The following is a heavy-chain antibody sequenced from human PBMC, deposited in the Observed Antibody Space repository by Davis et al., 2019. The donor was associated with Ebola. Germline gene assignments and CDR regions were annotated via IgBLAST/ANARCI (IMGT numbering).Heavy chain of an antibody. CDR2: ISYDGSNQ. D-gene: IGHD3-22*01. CDR3: AKEHPDSSGYLGVFDH. Sequence: PGGSLRLSCAASGFTFSSYGIHWVRQAPGKGLEWVAVISYDGSNQYYADSVKGRFTISRDNSRNTVSLQMSSLRVDDSAVYYCAKEHPDSSGYLGVFDHWGQGTLVTVSS. V-gene: IGHV3-30*18. CDR1: GFTFSSYG. J-gene: IGHJ5*02.